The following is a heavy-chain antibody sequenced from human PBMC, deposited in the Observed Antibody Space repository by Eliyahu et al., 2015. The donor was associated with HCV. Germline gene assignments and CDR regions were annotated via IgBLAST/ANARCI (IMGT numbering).Heavy chain of an antibody. CDR2: ISGSGGTT. Sequence: EVQLLESGGGLVQPGGSLRLXCAASGFAFSXYAVNWVRQAPGKGLEWVSAISGSGGTTYYTDSMKGRITISRDNSKNTVYLQMSSLRAEDTATYYCAKVGEPYSYYDYWGQGTLVTVSS. J-gene: IGHJ4*02. V-gene: IGHV3-23*01. D-gene: IGHD4-11*01. CDR3: AKVGEPYSYYDY. CDR1: GFAFSXYA.